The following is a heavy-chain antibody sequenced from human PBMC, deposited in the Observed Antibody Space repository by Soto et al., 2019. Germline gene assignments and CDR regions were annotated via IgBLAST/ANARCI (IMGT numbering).Heavy chain of an antibody. CDR1: GFTPSANW. Sequence: HPGGSLRLSCAASGFTPSANWMHWVRQVPGKGLVWVSRISSDRSTTVYADFVKGRFTISRDNAKNTLYLQMNGLTAEDTAVYYCARQLIYSFDMWGQGTMVTVSS. CDR2: ISSDRSTT. V-gene: IGHV3-74*01. D-gene: IGHD1-1*01. J-gene: IGHJ3*02. CDR3: ARQLIYSFDM.